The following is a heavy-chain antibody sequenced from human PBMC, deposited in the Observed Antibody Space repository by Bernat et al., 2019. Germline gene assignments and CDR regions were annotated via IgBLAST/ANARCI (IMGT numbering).Heavy chain of an antibody. CDR1: GFTVSNNH. CDR3: RGYGSAYV. CDR2: IDNQGST. Sequence: EVQLLESGGDLVQPGGSLRLPCAVSGFTVSNNHLSWVRQAPGNGLDCISVIDNQGSTFYGDSVKGRFTISRDNAKNTLYLQMNSLRADDTAVYYCRGYGSAYVWGQGTLVTVSS. D-gene: IGHD5-12*01. J-gene: IGHJ4*01. V-gene: IGHV3-66*01.